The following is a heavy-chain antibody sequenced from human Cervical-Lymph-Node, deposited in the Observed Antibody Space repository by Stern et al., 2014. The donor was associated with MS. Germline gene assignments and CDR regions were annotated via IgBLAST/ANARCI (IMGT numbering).Heavy chain of an antibody. CDR1: GGTLIKHG. J-gene: IGHJ6*02. CDR2: VIPIFGTT. D-gene: IGHD2-8*01. CDR3: ARDNDDNGMDV. Sequence: VQLLQSGAEVKKPGSSVKVSCKASGGTLIKHGISWVRQAPGQGLEWMGGVIPIFGTTDYAQKFQGRVTISSDESASTAYMELSSLRSEDTAVYYCARDNDDNGMDVWGQGTTVIVSS. V-gene: IGHV1-69*01.